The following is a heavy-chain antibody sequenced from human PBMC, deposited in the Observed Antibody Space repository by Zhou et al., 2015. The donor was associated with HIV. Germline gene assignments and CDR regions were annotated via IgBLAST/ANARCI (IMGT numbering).Heavy chain of an antibody. CDR1: GGTFSSYA. J-gene: IGHJ6*03. Sequence: QVQLVQSGAEVKKPGSSVKVSCKASGGTFSSYAISWVRQAPGQGLEWMGGIIPIFGTANYAQKFQGRVTITADESKTSTAYMELSSLRSEDTAVYYCARGATVTTGHYYYMDVWGKGTTVTVSS. CDR2: IIPIFGTA. CDR3: ARGATVTTGHYYYMDV. D-gene: IGHD4-17*01. V-gene: IGHV1-69*01.